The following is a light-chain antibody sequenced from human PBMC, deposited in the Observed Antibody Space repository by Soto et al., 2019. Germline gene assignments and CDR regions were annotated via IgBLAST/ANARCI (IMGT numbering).Light chain of an antibody. Sequence: EIVMTQSPATLSVSPGERATLSCRASQSVNTNLVWYQQKPGQAPRLLIHGASTRATGMPARFSGSGSGTEFTLTISSLQSADFAVYYCQQHNDWPLAFGGGTKVEIK. CDR1: QSVNTN. CDR3: QQHNDWPLA. V-gene: IGKV3-15*01. J-gene: IGKJ4*01. CDR2: GAS.